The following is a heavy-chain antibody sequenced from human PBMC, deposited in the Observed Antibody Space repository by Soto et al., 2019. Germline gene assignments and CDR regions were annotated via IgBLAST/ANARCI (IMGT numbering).Heavy chain of an antibody. CDR2: IKSKTDGGTT. J-gene: IGHJ3*02. V-gene: IGHV3-15*01. CDR1: GFTFINAW. Sequence: PWGSLRLSCAASGFTFINAWIIFFRHSPCKWLEWVGRIKSKTDGGTTDYAAPVKGRFTISRDDSKNTLYLQMNSLKTEDTAVYYCTTEDGGFDAFDIWGQGTMVTVSS. CDR3: TTEDGGFDAFDI. D-gene: IGHD2-15*01.